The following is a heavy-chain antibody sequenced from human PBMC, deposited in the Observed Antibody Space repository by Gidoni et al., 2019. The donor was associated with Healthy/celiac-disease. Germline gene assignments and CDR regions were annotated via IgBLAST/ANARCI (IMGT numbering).Heavy chain of an antibody. V-gene: IGHV4-59*08. Sequence: QVQLQESGPGLVKPSETLSLTCTVSGGSISSYYWSWIRQPPGKGLEWIGYIYYSGSTNYNPSLKSRVTISVDTSKNQFSLKLSSVTAADTAVYYCARRHPGTSSRDAFDIWGQGTMVTVSS. D-gene: IGHD1-1*01. CDR3: ARRHPGTSSRDAFDI. CDR2: IYYSGST. J-gene: IGHJ3*02. CDR1: GGSISSYY.